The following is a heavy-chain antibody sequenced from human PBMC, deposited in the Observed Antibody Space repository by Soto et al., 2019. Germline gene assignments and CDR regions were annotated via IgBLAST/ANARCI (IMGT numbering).Heavy chain of an antibody. V-gene: IGHV1-46*01. Sequence: ASLKFSCKASGYTFTSYYMQWVRQAPGQGLEWMGIINPSGGSTSYAQKFQGRVTMTRDTSTSTVYMELSSLRSEDTAVYYCARDSAGYCSGGRTACDAFDIWGQGTVVTVS. CDR1: GYTFTSYY. CDR3: ARDSAGYCSGGRTACDAFDI. D-gene: IGHD2-15*01. J-gene: IGHJ3*02. CDR2: INPSGGST.